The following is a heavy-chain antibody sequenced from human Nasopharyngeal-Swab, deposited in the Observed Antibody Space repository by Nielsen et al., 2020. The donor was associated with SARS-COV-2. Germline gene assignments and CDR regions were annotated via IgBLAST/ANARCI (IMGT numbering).Heavy chain of an antibody. CDR2: MKPSGIT. CDR1: GGSVSDYH. Sequence: SETLSLTYAVYGGSVSDYHWSWIRQPPGKGLEWIGEMKPSGITNSNPSLKSRVAISIDTSKNQFFLNLRSVTAADTAVYYCAGHPADFDYWGQGTLITVSS. V-gene: IGHV4-34*01. D-gene: IGHD6-25*01. CDR3: AGHPADFDY. J-gene: IGHJ4*02.